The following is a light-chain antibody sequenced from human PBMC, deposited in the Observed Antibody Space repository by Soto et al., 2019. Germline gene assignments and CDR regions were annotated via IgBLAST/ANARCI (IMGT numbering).Light chain of an antibody. CDR3: QKRSDWPLP. Sequence: EIVLTQSRATLSLSPCERATLSARASQSVTSYLAWYQQKPGQAPRLLIYDVSNRASGIPARFSGSGSGTDFTLTISSLEPEAFAVHYCQKRSDWPLPFRQGTRLEIK. CDR1: QSVTSY. V-gene: IGKV3-11*01. J-gene: IGKJ5*01. CDR2: DVS.